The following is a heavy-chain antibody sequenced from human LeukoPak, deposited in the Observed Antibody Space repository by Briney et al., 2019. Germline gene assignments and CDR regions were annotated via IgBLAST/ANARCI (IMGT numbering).Heavy chain of an antibody. Sequence: GASVKVSCKASGYTFTSNDIHWVRQAPGQGLEWMGWINPNSGGTNYAQKFQGRVTMTRDTSINTAYMELSRLRSDDTAVYYCETMVRGVSYDAFDIWGQGTMVTVSS. J-gene: IGHJ3*02. CDR1: GYTFTSND. D-gene: IGHD3-10*01. CDR2: INPNSGGT. CDR3: ETMVRGVSYDAFDI. V-gene: IGHV1-2*02.